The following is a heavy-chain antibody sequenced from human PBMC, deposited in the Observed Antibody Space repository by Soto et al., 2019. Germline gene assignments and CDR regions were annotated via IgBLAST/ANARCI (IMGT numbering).Heavy chain of an antibody. J-gene: IGHJ4*02. D-gene: IGHD3-10*01. CDR1: GLSVSSND. CDR3: AKQSGSGSYDYVGSGGPLDS. V-gene: IGHV3-66*04. CDR2: IYSADNT. Sequence: PGGSLRLSCAASGLSVSSNDMSWVRQAPGKGLECVSIIYSADNTFYVDSVKGRFIISRDNSQNTLYLQMTSLRPEDTAVYYCAKQSGSGSYDYVGSGGPLDSWGQGTLVTVSS.